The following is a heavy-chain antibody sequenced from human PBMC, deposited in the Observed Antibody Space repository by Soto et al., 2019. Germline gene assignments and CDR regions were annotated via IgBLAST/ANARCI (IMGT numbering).Heavy chain of an antibody. Sequence: PGESLKISCKGSGYSFTSYWISWVRQMPGKGLEWMGRIDPSDSYTNYSPSFQGHVTISADKSISTAYLQWSSLKASDTAMYYCARDDFWSGYTQHGSPRGYYYGMDVWGQGTTVTVSS. D-gene: IGHD3-3*01. J-gene: IGHJ6*02. CDR1: GYSFTSYW. CDR3: ARDDFWSGYTQHGSPRGYYYGMDV. V-gene: IGHV5-10-1*01. CDR2: IDPSDSYT.